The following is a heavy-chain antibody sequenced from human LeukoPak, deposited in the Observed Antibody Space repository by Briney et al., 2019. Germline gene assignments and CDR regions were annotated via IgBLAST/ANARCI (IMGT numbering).Heavy chain of an antibody. CDR3: AREYSSSWYEPYFDY. CDR2: INAGNGNT. CDR1: GYTSTSYA. V-gene: IGHV1-3*01. J-gene: IGHJ4*02. D-gene: IGHD6-13*01. Sequence: ASVKVSCKASGYTSTSYAMHWVRQAPGQRLEWMGWINAGNGNTKYSQKFQGRVTITRDTSASTAYMELSSLRSEDTAVYYCAREYSSSWYEPYFDYWGQGTLVTVSS.